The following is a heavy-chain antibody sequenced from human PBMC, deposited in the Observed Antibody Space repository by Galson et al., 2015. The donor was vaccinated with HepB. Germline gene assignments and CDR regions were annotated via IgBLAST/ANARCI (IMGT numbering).Heavy chain of an antibody. Sequence: QSGAEVKKPGESLKISCKGSGYSFTSYWIGWVRQKPGKGLEWMGIIYLSDSDTRYSPSFQGQVTISADKSITTAYLQWSSLKASDTAMYYCARLSKYYDFWSGYPRGAFDIWGQGTMVTVSS. D-gene: IGHD3-3*01. CDR3: ARLSKYYDFWSGYPRGAFDI. V-gene: IGHV5-51*01. CDR2: IYLSDSDT. CDR1: GYSFTSYW. J-gene: IGHJ3*02.